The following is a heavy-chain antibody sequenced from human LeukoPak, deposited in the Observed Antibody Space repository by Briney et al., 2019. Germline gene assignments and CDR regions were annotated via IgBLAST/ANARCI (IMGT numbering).Heavy chain of an antibody. CDR1: GFTFSTYS. Sequence: GGSLRLSCAASGFTFSTYSMNWVRQAPGKGLEWVSYISSSSSTISYADSVKGRFTISRDNAKISLSLQMNSLRDEDTAVYYSARDRGVLTSSWYYFDYWGQGTLVTVSS. V-gene: IGHV3-48*02. D-gene: IGHD6-13*01. CDR2: ISSSSSTI. J-gene: IGHJ4*02. CDR3: ARDRGVLTSSWYYFDY.